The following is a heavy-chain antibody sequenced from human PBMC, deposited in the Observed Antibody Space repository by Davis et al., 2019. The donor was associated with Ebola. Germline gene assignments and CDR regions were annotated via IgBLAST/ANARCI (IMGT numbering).Heavy chain of an antibody. Sequence: GESLKISCAASGFTFSSYDMHWVRQATGKGLEWVSAIGTAGDTYYPGSVKGRFTISRENAKNSLYLQMNSLRAGDTAVYYCARGRGYGSGSYPNGMDVWGQGTTVTVSS. J-gene: IGHJ6*02. CDR1: GFTFSSYD. CDR2: IGTAGDT. D-gene: IGHD3-10*01. CDR3: ARGRGYGSGSYPNGMDV. V-gene: IGHV3-13*01.